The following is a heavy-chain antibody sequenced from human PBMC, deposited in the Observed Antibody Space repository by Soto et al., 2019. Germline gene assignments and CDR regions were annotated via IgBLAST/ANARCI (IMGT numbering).Heavy chain of an antibody. Sequence: TLSLTCDVSGGPVGYTSFYWGWLRQSPGKGLEWIGSVHHSVTTYYNPSLKGRVTISMDTSKNQFSLRLTSVTAADTAVYYCARDTSSTSLRAEYFQFWGQGTQVTVSS. J-gene: IGHJ1*01. CDR3: ARDTSSTSLRAEYFQF. V-gene: IGHV4-39*02. CDR2: VHHSVTT. D-gene: IGHD6-13*01. CDR1: GGPVGYTSFY.